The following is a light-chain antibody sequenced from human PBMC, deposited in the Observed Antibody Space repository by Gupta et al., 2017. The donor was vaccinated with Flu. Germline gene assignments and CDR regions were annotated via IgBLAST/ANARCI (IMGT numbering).Light chain of an antibody. CDR3: MQDQRTPP. J-gene: IGKJ1*01. CDR1: QSLLNSNEYNS. Sequence: EIWMTRSQLSLPVTREEPASISCRSSQSLLNSNEYNSLEWYLQKRGQSRQLLIYVGSNRASGVPESFSGSGAGKDFTIKSSRVEDEDVGVYYCMQDQRTPPFGQGTKVEIK. V-gene: IGKV2-28*01. CDR2: VGS.